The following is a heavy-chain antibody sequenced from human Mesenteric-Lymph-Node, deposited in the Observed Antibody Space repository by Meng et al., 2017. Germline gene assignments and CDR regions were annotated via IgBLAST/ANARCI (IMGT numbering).Heavy chain of an antibody. CDR1: GDSVSSNSAA. Sequence: QVRRHHSGPGLVKPSHTLPLTCAIAGDSVSSNSAAWNLIRQSPSRGLEWLGRTYYRSKYYNDYALSVKSRITINPDTSKNQFSLQLNSVTPEDTAIYYCARDWGDVRGGFDFWGQGTLVTVSS. CDR3: ARDWGDVRGGFDF. V-gene: IGHV6-1*01. CDR2: TYYRSKYYN. J-gene: IGHJ4*02. D-gene: IGHD3-10*02.